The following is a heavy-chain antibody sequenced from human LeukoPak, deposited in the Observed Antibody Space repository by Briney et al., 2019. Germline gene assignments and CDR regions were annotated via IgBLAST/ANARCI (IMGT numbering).Heavy chain of an antibody. D-gene: IGHD1-26*01. CDR3: ARSQRPGGSYFRYYGMDV. Sequence: PSETLSLTCTVSGGSISSGSYYWSWIRQPAGKGLEWIGRIYTSGSTNYNPSLKSRVTISVDTSKNQFSLKLSSVTAADTAVYYCARSQRPGGSYFRYYGMDVWGQGTTVTVSS. CDR2: IYTSGST. CDR1: GGSISSGSYY. J-gene: IGHJ6*02. V-gene: IGHV4-61*02.